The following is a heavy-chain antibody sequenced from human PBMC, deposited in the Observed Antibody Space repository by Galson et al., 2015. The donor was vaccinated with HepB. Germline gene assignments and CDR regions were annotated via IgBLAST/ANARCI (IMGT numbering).Heavy chain of an antibody. J-gene: IGHJ6*03. CDR1: GFSLTTSGVS. Sequence: PALVKPTQTLTLTCTFSGFSLTTSGVSVGWIRQPPGKALEWLALIYWDDDNRYSPSLNTRLTITKDTAKNQVVLTMTNMDPVDTGTYYCVYNSPRQQLAPNNYQYYYMVVWGKGTTVTVSS. D-gene: IGHD6-13*01. CDR2: IYWDDDN. V-gene: IGHV2-5*04. CDR3: VYNSPRQQLAPNNYQYYYMVV.